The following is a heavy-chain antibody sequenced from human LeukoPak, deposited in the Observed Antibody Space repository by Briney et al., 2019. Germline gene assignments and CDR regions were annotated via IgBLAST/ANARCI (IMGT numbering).Heavy chain of an antibody. D-gene: IGHD2-8*02. CDR3: ASTPPTGGEYYYYYYMDV. Sequence: SETLSLTFTVSGGSISSSSYYRGWIRQPPGKGLEWIGSIYYSGSTYYNPSLKSRVTISVDTSKNQFSLKLSSVTAADTAVYYCASTPPTGGEYYYYYYMDVWGKGTTVTVSS. CDR1: GGSISSSSYY. J-gene: IGHJ6*03. CDR2: IYYSGST. V-gene: IGHV4-39*07.